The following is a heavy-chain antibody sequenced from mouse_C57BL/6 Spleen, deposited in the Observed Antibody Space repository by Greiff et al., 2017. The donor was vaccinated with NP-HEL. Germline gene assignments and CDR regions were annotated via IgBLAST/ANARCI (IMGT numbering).Heavy chain of an antibody. J-gene: IGHJ3*01. V-gene: IGHV1-54*01. CDR2: INPGSGGT. CDR1: GYAFTNYL. Sequence: QVQLKESGAELVRPGTSVKVSCKASGYAFTNYLIEWVKQRPGQGLEWIGVINPGSGGTNYNEKFKGKATLTADKSSSTAYMQLSSLTSEDSAVYFCARETDDGYYPWFADWGQGTLVTVSA. CDR3: ARETDDGYYPWFAD. D-gene: IGHD2-3*01.